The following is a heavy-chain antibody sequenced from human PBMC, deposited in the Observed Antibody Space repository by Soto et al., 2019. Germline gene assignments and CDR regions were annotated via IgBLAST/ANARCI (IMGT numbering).Heavy chain of an antibody. CDR2: ISSSSSTI. CDR3: ARGTSGVPAFRGDNWFDP. J-gene: IGHJ5*02. Sequence: GGSLRLSCAASGFTFSSYSMNWVRQAPGKGLEWVSYISSSSSTIYYADSVKGRFTISRDNAKNSLYLQMNSLRDEDTAVYYCARGTSGVPAFRGDNWFDPWGQGTLVTVSS. D-gene: IGHD2-2*01. CDR1: GFTFSSYS. V-gene: IGHV3-48*02.